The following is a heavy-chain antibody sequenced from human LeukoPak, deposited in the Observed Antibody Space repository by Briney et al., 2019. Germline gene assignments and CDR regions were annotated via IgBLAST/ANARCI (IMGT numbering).Heavy chain of an antibody. CDR2: INPNSGGT. D-gene: IGHD2-21*01. Sequence: ASVKVSCKASGYTFTGYYMHWVRQAPGPGLQWMGWINPNSGGTNYAQKFQGRVTMTRDTSISTAYMELSRLRSDDTAVYYCARVLKLPAAFDIWGQGTMVTVSS. V-gene: IGHV1-2*02. CDR1: GYTFTGYY. J-gene: IGHJ3*02. CDR3: ARVLKLPAAFDI.